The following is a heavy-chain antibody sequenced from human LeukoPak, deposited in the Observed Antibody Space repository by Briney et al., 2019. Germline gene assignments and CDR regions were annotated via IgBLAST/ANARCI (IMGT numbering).Heavy chain of an antibody. J-gene: IGHJ4*02. CDR1: GFTFTSSA. V-gene: IGHV1-58*01. D-gene: IGHD3-3*01. CDR2: IVVGSGNT. Sequence: GTSVKVSCKASGFTFTSSAVQWVRQARGQRLEWIGWIVVGSGNTNYAQKFQERVTITRDMSTSTAYMELSSLRSEDTAVYYCAADTKYDFWSGPPGGYWGQGTLVTVSS. CDR3: AADTKYDFWSGPPGGY.